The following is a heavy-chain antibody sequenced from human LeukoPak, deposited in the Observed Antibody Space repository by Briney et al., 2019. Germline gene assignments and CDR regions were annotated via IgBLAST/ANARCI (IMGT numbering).Heavy chain of an antibody. J-gene: IGHJ4*02. V-gene: IGHV3-7*01. CDR3: ARRGGSSSRRSPIDY. CDR2: IKQDGSQR. D-gene: IGHD6-6*01. CDR1: GFTFSDYW. Sequence: GGSLRLSCTASGFTFSDYWMTWVRQAPGKGPEWVANIKQDGSQRYYVDSVRGRFTISRDNAKNSLFLQMNGLRAEDPAVYYCARRGGSSSRRSPIDYWGQGTLVTVSP.